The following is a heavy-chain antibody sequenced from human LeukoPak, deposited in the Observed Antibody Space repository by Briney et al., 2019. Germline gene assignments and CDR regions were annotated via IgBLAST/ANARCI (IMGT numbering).Heavy chain of an antibody. V-gene: IGHV1-18*01. D-gene: IGHD3-16*02. Sequence: GASVKVSCKASGYTFASYGISWVRQAPGQGLEWRGWISAYNGNTNYAQKLQGRVTMTTDTSTSTAYMELRSLRSDDTAVYYCARGGYYDYVWGSYRIETSFDYWGQGTLVTVSS. CDR2: ISAYNGNT. J-gene: IGHJ4*02. CDR1: GYTFASYG. CDR3: ARGGYYDYVWGSYRIETSFDY.